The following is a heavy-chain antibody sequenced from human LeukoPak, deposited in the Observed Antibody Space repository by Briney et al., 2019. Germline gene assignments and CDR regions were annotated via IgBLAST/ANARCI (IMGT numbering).Heavy chain of an antibody. CDR3: ARAPTRLLWDFGY. CDR1: GYSISSGYY. Sequence: SETLSLTCIVSGYSISSGYYWGWIRQPPGKGLEWIGSISHSGRTDYTPSLKSRVTISRDTSKNQFSLKLSSVTAADTAVYYCARAPTRLLWDFGYWGQGTLVTVSS. D-gene: IGHD3-10*01. J-gene: IGHJ4*02. V-gene: IGHV4-38-2*02. CDR2: ISHSGRT.